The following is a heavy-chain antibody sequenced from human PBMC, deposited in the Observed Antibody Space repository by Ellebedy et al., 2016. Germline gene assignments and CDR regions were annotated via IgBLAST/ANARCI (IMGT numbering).Heavy chain of an antibody. J-gene: IGHJ6*02. D-gene: IGHD3-10*01. CDR3: ARAAEGINYYAMDV. CDR2: FYYSGGT. Sequence: LETLSLTCTVSGGSISAYYWNWIRQTPGKGLEWIGYFYYSGGTNYSPSLSSRVTISADTSKNQFSLRLTSVTAADTAVYYCARAAEGINYYAMDVWGQGTTVTVSS. V-gene: IGHV4-59*01. CDR1: GGSISAYY.